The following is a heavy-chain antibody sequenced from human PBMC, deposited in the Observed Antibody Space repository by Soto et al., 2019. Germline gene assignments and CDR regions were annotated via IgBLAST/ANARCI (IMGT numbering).Heavy chain of an antibody. D-gene: IGHD3-22*01. CDR2: IIPIFGTA. V-gene: IGHV1-69*01. CDR1: GGTFSSYA. J-gene: IGHJ4*02. Sequence: QVQLVQSGAEVKKPGSSVKVSCKASGGTFSSYAISWVQQAPGPGLEWMGGIIPIFGTANYAQKFQVRVTITADESTSTADMELSSLRSDDTAVYYCARDLGGYYLGYFDYWGPGTLVTVSS. CDR3: ARDLGGYYLGYFDY.